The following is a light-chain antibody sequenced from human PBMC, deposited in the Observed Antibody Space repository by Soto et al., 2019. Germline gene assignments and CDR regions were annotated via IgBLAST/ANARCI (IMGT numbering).Light chain of an antibody. CDR2: DAS. CDR3: QQYNTYSPSS. J-gene: IGKJ1*01. Sequence: DIQMTQSPSTLSASVGDRVTITCRASQTVSNWVAWYQQKPGKAPKLLIYDASSLESGVPSRFSGSGSGTQFTLTISSLQPDDFATYYCQQYNTYSPSSFGQGTKVDIK. V-gene: IGKV1-5*01. CDR1: QTVSNW.